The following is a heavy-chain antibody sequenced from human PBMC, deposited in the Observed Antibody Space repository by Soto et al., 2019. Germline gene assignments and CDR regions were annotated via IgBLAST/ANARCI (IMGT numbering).Heavy chain of an antibody. CDR3: ARNVDTARAYYFDY. J-gene: IGHJ4*02. CDR2: ICYSGSS. D-gene: IGHD5-18*01. Sequence: TSETLSLTCTVSGASINPYYWSWIRQPPGKGLEWIGYICYSGSSNYNPSLRSRVTISLDTSKNQFSLKLSSVTAADTAVYYCARNVDTARAYYFDYWGQGSLVTVSS. V-gene: IGHV4-59*01. CDR1: GASINPYY.